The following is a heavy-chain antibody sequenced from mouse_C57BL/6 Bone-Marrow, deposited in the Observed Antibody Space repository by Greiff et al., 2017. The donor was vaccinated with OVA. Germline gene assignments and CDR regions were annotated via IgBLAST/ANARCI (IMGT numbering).Heavy chain of an antibody. Sequence: VQLQQPGAELVKPGASVKLSCKASGYTFTSYWMHWVKQRPGRGLEWIGRIDPNSGGTKYNEKFKSKATLTVDKPSSTAYMQLSSLTSEDSAVYDGARLGYYGPWYFDVWGTGTTVTVSS. CDR1: GYTFTSYW. D-gene: IGHD1-2*01. CDR3: ARLGYYGPWYFDV. CDR2: IDPNSGGT. V-gene: IGHV1-72*01. J-gene: IGHJ1*03.